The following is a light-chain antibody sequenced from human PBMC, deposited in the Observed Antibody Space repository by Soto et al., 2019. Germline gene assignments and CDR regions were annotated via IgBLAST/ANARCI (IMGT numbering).Light chain of an antibody. V-gene: IGKV3-20*01. CDR3: QQYGSSPCT. J-gene: IGKJ1*01. Sequence: EIVLTQSPGTLSLSPGERATLSCRASQSFSSSYLAWYQQKPGQPPRLLIYDASSRATGIPDRFSGSGSGTDFTLTISRLEPEDFAVYYCQQYGSSPCTFGQGTKVDIK. CDR1: QSFSSSY. CDR2: DAS.